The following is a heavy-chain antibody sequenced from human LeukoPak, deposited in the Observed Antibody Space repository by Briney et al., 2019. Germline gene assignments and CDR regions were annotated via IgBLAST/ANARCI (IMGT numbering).Heavy chain of an antibody. D-gene: IGHD6-19*01. Sequence: GGSLRLSCAASGFTFILYTMNWVLQAPGQGLEWVSSISSSSGYIYYADSVKGRFTISRDNAENSLYLQMNSLRAEDTAIYFCAREDRGSGWTWWLRPWGQGTLVTVSS. CDR2: ISSSSGYI. V-gene: IGHV3-21*01. CDR1: GFTFILYT. CDR3: AREDRGSGWTWWLRP. J-gene: IGHJ5*02.